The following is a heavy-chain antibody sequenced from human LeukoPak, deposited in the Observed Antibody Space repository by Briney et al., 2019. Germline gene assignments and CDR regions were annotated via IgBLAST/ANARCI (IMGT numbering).Heavy chain of an antibody. J-gene: IGHJ4*02. D-gene: IGHD3-10*01. V-gene: IGHV6-1*01. CDR2: TYYRSKWYN. Sequence: SQTLSLTCAISGDSVSSNSAAWNWIGQSPSRGLEWVGRTYYRSKWYNDYAVSAKSRITINPDTSKNQFSLQLNSVTPEDTAVYYCALMVRGVVRYWGRGTLVTVSS. CDR3: ALMVRGVVRY. CDR1: GDSVSSNSAA.